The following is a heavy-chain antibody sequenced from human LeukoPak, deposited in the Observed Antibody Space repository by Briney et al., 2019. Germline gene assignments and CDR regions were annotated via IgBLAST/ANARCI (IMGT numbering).Heavy chain of an antibody. V-gene: IGHV4-59*01. J-gene: IGHJ4*02. CDR3: ARDLGYSYGLDY. D-gene: IGHD5-18*01. CDR1: GDSISSYY. Sequence: SETLSLTCTVSGDSISSYYWSWIRQPPGKGLEWIGHIYYSGSTNYNPSLKSRVTISVDTSKNQFSLKLSSVTAADTAVYYCARDLGYSYGLDYWGQGTLVTVSS. CDR2: IYYSGST.